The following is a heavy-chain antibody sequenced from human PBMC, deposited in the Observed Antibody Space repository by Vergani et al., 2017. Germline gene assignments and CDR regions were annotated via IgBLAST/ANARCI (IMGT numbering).Heavy chain of an antibody. CDR1: GCSISSYY. J-gene: IGHJ4*02. CDR3: ARSSGGYSYGPGGLDY. Sequence: QVQLQESGPGLVKPSETLSLTCTVSGCSISSYYWSWIRQPPEKGLEWIGYIYYSGSTNYNPSLKSRVTISVDTSKNQFSLKLSSVTAADTAVYYCARSSGGYSYGPGGLDYWGQGTLVTVSS. D-gene: IGHD5-18*01. V-gene: IGHV4-59*01. CDR2: IYYSGST.